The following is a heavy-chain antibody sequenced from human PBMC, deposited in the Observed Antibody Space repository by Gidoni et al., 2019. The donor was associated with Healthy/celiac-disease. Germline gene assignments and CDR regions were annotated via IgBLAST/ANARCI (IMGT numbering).Heavy chain of an antibody. CDR2: IIPIFGTA. D-gene: IGHD2-2*01. J-gene: IGHJ6*02. CDR1: GGTFSSYA. CDR3: ASREGYCSSTSCYGYYYYYGMDV. Sequence: QVQLVQSGAEVKKPGSSVKVSCKASGGTFSSYAISWVRQAPGQGLAWMGGIIPIFGTAHYAQKFQGRVTITADKSPSTAYMELSSLRSEDTAVYYCASREGYCSSTSCYGYYYYYGMDVWGQGTTVTVSS. V-gene: IGHV1-69*06.